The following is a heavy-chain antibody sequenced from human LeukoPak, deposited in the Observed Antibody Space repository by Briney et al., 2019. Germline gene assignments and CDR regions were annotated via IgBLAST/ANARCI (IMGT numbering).Heavy chain of an antibody. Sequence: PGGSPRLSCAASGFTFSSYAMSWVRQAPGKGLEWVSAISGSGGSTYYADSVKGRFTISRDNSKNTLYLQMNSLRAEDTAVYYCAKDMDDYVWGSYHGLDYWGQGTLVTVSS. J-gene: IGHJ4*02. V-gene: IGHV3-23*01. D-gene: IGHD3-16*02. CDR1: GFTFSSYA. CDR3: AKDMDDYVWGSYHGLDY. CDR2: ISGSGGST.